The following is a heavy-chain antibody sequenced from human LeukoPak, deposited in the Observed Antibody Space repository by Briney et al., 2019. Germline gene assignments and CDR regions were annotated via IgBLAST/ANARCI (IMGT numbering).Heavy chain of an antibody. Sequence: GGSLRLSCAASRFTVSSNYISWVRQAPGKGLEWVSVIYSGGSTYYEDSVKGRFTISRDNSKNTLYLQMNSLRAEDTAVYYCARSIVVPAAILGNAFDIWGQGTMVTVSS. J-gene: IGHJ3*02. CDR2: IYSGGST. CDR1: RFTVSSNY. V-gene: IGHV3-66*02. CDR3: ARSIVVPAAILGNAFDI. D-gene: IGHD2-2*02.